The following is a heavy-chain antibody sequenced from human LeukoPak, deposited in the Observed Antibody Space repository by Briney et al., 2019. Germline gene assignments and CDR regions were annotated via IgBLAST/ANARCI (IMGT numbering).Heavy chain of an antibody. D-gene: IGHD3-22*01. CDR1: GYTFTSYG. Sequence: ASVKVSCKASGYTFTSYGISWVRQAPGQGLEWMGWISAYNGNTNYAQKLQGRVTMTTDTSTSTAYMELRSLRSDDTAVYYCARDLYYYDSCGLPAGYWGQGTLVTVSS. CDR2: ISAYNGNT. CDR3: ARDLYYYDSCGLPAGY. V-gene: IGHV1-18*01. J-gene: IGHJ4*02.